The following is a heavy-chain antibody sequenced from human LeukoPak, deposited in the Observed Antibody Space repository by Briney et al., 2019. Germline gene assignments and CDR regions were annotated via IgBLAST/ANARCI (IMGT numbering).Heavy chain of an antibody. Sequence: PSETLSLTCTVSGGPISSYYWSWIRQPPGKGLEWIAYVHNNGETKHNPSLKSRDTISVDTPNNQISLRLSSVTAADTAMYYCARQPAATAAFDIWGLGTMVTVSS. CDR3: ARQPAATAAFDI. J-gene: IGHJ3*02. V-gene: IGHV4-59*08. CDR1: GGPISSYY. CDR2: VHNNGET. D-gene: IGHD5-18*01.